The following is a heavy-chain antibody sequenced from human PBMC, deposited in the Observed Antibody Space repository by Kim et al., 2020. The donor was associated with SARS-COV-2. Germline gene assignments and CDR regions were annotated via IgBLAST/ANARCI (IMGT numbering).Heavy chain of an antibody. CDR3: ATEVNSGSYYQNWFDP. Sequence: SETLSLTCTVSGGTVSSGSDYWSRLRQPPGKGLEWIGYIYSSGSTNYNPSLKRRVIISVDTSKTQFPLKLSSVTAADTAVYYCATEVNSGSYYQNWFDPWGQGTLVTVSS. J-gene: IGHJ5*02. D-gene: IGHD1-26*01. CDR2: IYSSGST. V-gene: IGHV4-61*01. CDR1: GGTVSSGSDY.